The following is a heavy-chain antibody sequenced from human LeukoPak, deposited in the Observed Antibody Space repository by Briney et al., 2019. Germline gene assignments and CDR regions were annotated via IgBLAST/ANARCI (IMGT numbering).Heavy chain of an antibody. CDR3: ARDWGSGYYYGSGSYSPKYYYYGMDV. CDR2: IKQDGSEK. CDR1: GGSIGSYY. D-gene: IGHD3-10*01. V-gene: IGHV3-7*01. Sequence: PSETLSLTCTVSGGSIGSYYWSWIRQAPGKGLEWVANIKQDGSEKYYVDSVKGRFTISRDNAKSSLYLQMDSLRAEDTAVYYCARDWGSGYYYGSGSYSPKYYYYGMDVWGQGTTVTVSS. J-gene: IGHJ6*02.